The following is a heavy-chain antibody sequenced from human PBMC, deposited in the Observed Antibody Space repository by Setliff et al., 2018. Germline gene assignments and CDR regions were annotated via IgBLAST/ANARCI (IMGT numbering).Heavy chain of an antibody. CDR2: IYYSGST. Sequence: SETLSLTCTVSGASISSGTYYWAWIRQPPGKGLEWIGYIYYSGSTNYNPSLKSRVTISVDASKNQLSLNLNSVTAADTGVYYCASCRYQVPYDYWGQGILVTVSS. D-gene: IGHD2-2*01. CDR1: GASISSGTYY. CDR3: ASCRYQVPYDY. V-gene: IGHV4-61*05. J-gene: IGHJ4*02.